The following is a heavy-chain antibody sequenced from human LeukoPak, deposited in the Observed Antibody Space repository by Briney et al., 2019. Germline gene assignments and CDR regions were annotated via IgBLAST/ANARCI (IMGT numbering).Heavy chain of an antibody. CDR2: ISYDGSNK. Sequence: GGSLRLSCAASGFTFSSCAVHWVRQAPGKGLEWVAVISYDGSNKYYEDSVKGRFTISRDNSKNTLYLQMNSLRAEDTAVYYCAKSPYSSSWFRRWFDPWGQGTLVTVSS. D-gene: IGHD6-13*01. V-gene: IGHV3-30-3*01. J-gene: IGHJ5*02. CDR1: GFTFSSCA. CDR3: AKSPYSSSWFRRWFDP.